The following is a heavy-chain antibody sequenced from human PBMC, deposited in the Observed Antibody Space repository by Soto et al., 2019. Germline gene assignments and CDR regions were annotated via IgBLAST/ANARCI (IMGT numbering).Heavy chain of an antibody. CDR1: GFTFSNYA. Sequence: EVQLVESGGGLVQPGGSLRLSCAASGFTFSNYAMNWVRQAPGKGLEWVSYISSSSATIYHADSVKGRFTISRDNAKNSLYLQMNSLRDEDTAVYYCARETKKGYYDTSGSVYWGQGTLFTVSS. D-gene: IGHD3-22*01. V-gene: IGHV3-48*02. CDR3: ARETKKGYYDTSGSVY. CDR2: ISSSSATI. J-gene: IGHJ4*02.